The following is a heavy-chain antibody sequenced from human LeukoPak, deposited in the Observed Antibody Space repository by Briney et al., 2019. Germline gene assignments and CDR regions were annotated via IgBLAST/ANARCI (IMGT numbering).Heavy chain of an antibody. J-gene: IGHJ6*03. CDR3: ARVVMKAFYYYYMDV. CDR1: GGTFSSYA. CDR2: IIPIFGTA. V-gene: IGHV1-69*05. Sequence: GASVKVSCKASGGTFSSYAISWVRQAPGQGLEWMGGIIPIFGTANYAQKFQGRVTMTRSMSKNTAYMELSRLRSEDTAVYFCARVVMKAFYYYYMDVWGKGTTIIISS. D-gene: IGHD2-21*01.